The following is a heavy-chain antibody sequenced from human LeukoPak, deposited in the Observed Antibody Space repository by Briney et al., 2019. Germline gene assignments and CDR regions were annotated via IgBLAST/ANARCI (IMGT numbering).Heavy chain of an antibody. CDR2: ISYDGSNK. Sequence: QPGRSLRLSCAASGFTFSSYGMHWDRQAPGKGLEWVAVISYDGSNKYYADSVKGRFTISRDNSKNTLYLQMNSLRAEDTAVYYCAKARYCTNGVCSHFDYWGQGTLVTVSS. V-gene: IGHV3-30*18. J-gene: IGHJ4*02. CDR1: GFTFSSYG. D-gene: IGHD2-8*01. CDR3: AKARYCTNGVCSHFDY.